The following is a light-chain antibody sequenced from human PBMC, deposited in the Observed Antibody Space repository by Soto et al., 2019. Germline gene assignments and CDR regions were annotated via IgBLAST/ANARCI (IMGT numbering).Light chain of an antibody. J-gene: IGKJ2*01. V-gene: IGKV1-8*01. CDR1: QGISSY. Sequence: AIRMTQSPSSLSASTGDRVTITCRASQGISSYLAWYQQKPGKAPKLLIYAASTLQSGVPSRFSGSGSGTDFTLTISCLQSEDFATYDCQQYYSYPRTFGQGTKLEIK. CDR3: QQYYSYPRT. CDR2: AAS.